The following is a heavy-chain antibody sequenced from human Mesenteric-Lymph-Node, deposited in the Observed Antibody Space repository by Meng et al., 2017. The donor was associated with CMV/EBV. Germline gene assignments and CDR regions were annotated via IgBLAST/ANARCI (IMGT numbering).Heavy chain of an antibody. J-gene: IGHJ5*02. CDR3: ARDWSTCSTTNCYDISWFDP. D-gene: IGHD2-2*01. Sequence: ASVKVSCKASGYSFTNHYMHWVRQAPGQGLEWMGIINPNGGSATYEQKFQGRVTMTRDTSTSTFYMELSSLRSDDTAVYYCARDWSTCSTTNCYDISWFDPWGQGTLVTVSS. CDR2: INPNGGSA. CDR1: GYSFTNHY. V-gene: IGHV1-46*01.